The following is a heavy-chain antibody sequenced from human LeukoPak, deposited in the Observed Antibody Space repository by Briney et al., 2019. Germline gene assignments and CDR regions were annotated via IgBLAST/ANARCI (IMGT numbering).Heavy chain of an antibody. V-gene: IGHV3-23*01. CDR1: GFTFSTYV. Sequence: GGSLRLSCAASGFTFSTYVMIWVRQAPGKGLEWVSAIPGTGGNTYYADSVKGRFTISRDNSKSTLYLQMNSLRAEDTAVYYCVKGSSDSRPYYFDSWGQGTLVTVSS. CDR3: VKGSSDSRPYYFDS. D-gene: IGHD3-22*01. J-gene: IGHJ4*02. CDR2: IPGTGGNT.